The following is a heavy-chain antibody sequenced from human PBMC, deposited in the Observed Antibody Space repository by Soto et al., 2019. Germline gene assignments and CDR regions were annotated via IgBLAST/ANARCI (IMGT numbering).Heavy chain of an antibody. Sequence: GGSVRLSCAASGFTFSSYSMNWVRQAPGKGLEWVSSISSSSSYIYYADSVKGRFTISRDNAKNSLYLQMNSLRAEDTAVYYCARDKGDGYNMFEPPDYWGQGTLVTVPQ. CDR1: GFTFSSYS. D-gene: IGHD3-10*02. J-gene: IGHJ4*02. V-gene: IGHV3-21*01. CDR2: ISSSSSYI. CDR3: ARDKGDGYNMFEPPDY.